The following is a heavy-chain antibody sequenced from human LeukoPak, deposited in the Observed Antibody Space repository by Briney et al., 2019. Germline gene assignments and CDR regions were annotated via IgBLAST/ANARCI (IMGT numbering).Heavy chain of an antibody. CDR3: VQTTGWPGFDY. V-gene: IGHV4-4*09. J-gene: IGHJ4*02. Sequence: SETLSLTCTTSGVSINRFYWSWVRQPPGKGLKWIGNIYSGVPTYFNPSLKSRVSISVDTSKNQFSLSLTSMTAADTAMYYCVQTTGWPGFDYWGQGILVTVSS. D-gene: IGHD1-1*01. CDR1: GVSINRFY. CDR2: IYSGVPT.